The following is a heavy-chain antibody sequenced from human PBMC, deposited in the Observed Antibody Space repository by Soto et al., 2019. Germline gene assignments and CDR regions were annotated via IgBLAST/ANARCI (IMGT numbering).Heavy chain of an antibody. CDR1: GGSISSSNW. CDR3: VRDGTKTLRDWFDP. Sequence: PSETLSLTCAVSGGSISSSNWWSWVRQPPGKGLEWIGEIYHSGSTNHNPSLKSRVTISVDKSKNQFSLKLSSVTAADTAVYYCVRDGTKTLRDWFDPWGQGISGTGSS. J-gene: IGHJ5*02. D-gene: IGHD1-1*01. V-gene: IGHV4-4*02. CDR2: IYHSGST.